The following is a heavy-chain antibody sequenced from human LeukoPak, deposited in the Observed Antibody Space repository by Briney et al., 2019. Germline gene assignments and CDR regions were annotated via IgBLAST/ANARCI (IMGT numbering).Heavy chain of an antibody. CDR1: GGSISRSGYY. CDR3: GRTPTGDYYFDS. V-gene: IGHV4-39*07. Sequence: SETLSLTCTVSGGSISRSGYYWGWIRQPPGKGLEWIGSIFYNGNTNDNPSLKSRVTISIDTSKNQFSLKMSSVTAADTAIYYCGRTPTGDYYFDSWGQGTLVTVSS. J-gene: IGHJ4*02. CDR2: IFYNGNT. D-gene: IGHD7-27*01.